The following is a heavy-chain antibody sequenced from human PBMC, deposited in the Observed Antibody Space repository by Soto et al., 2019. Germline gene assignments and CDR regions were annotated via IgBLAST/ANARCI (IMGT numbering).Heavy chain of an antibody. CDR2: IYYSAST. CDR3: ARGVGLDYYDSSGYYADY. CDR1: GDSISSGGYY. Sequence: PSETLSLTCTVSGDSISSGGYYWSWIRQHPGKGLEWIGYIYYSASTYYNPSLKSRVTISVDTSKNQFSLKLSSVTAADTAVYYCARGVGLDYYDSSGYYADYWGQGALVTVS. J-gene: IGHJ4*02. D-gene: IGHD3-22*01. V-gene: IGHV4-31*03.